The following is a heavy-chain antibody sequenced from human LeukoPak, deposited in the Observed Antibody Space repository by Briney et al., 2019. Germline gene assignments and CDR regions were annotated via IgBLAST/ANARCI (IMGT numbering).Heavy chain of an antibody. CDR2: ISYDGSNK. J-gene: IGHJ4*02. D-gene: IGHD3-10*01. Sequence: HPGRSLRLSCAASGFTFSSYAMHWVRQAQGKGLEWVAIISYDGSNKYYADSVKGRFTISRDNSKNTLYLQMNSLRAEDTAVYYCARVSAPYGSGSFDYWGQGTLVTVSS. CDR1: GFTFSSYA. CDR3: ARVSAPYGSGSFDY. V-gene: IGHV3-30-3*01.